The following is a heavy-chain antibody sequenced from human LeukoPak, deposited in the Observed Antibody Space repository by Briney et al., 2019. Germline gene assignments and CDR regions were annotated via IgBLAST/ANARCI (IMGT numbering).Heavy chain of an antibody. CDR3: AKGAAQQPGADYDFWSGYSYYFDY. CDR1: GFTFSSYA. CDR2: ISGSGGST. Sequence: PGGSLRLSCAASGFTFSSYAMSWVRQAPGKGLEWVSAISGSGGSTYYADSVKGRFTISRDNSKNTLYLQMNSLRAEDTAVYYCAKGAAQQPGADYDFWSGYSYYFDYWGQGTLVTVSS. V-gene: IGHV3-23*01. D-gene: IGHD3-3*01. J-gene: IGHJ4*02.